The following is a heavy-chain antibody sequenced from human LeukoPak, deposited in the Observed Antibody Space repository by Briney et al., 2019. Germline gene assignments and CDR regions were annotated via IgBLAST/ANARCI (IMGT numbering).Heavy chain of an antibody. CDR1: GGSISTSSYY. CDR3: ARDTFSGTLYYYYGMDV. D-gene: IGHD6-13*01. CDR2: IYYSGST. J-gene: IGHJ6*02. Sequence: SETLSLTCTVSGGSISTSSYYWGWIRQPPGKGLEWIGSIYYSGSTYYNPSLKSRVTISVDTSKNQFSLKLSSVTAADTAVYYWARDTFSGTLYYYYGMDVWGQGTTVTVSS. V-gene: IGHV4-39*07.